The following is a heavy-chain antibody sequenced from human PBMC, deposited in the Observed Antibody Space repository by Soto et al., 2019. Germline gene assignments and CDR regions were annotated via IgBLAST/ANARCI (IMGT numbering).Heavy chain of an antibody. CDR3: TTGIYYDILTGYHNVAY. D-gene: IGHD3-9*01. V-gene: IGHV3-15*01. CDR2: IKSKTDGGTA. CDR1: GFNLSHPW. J-gene: IGHJ4*02. Sequence: GGSLRLSCVASGFNLSHPWMTWVRQAAGKGLEWVGRIKSKTDGGTADYAAPVKGRATISRDDSKNTVYLQMKSLKTEDTAVYYCTTGIYYDILTGYHNVAYWGQGALVTVSS.